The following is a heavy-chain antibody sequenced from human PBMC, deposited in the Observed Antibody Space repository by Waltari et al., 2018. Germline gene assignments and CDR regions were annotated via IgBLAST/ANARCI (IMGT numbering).Heavy chain of an antibody. CDR3: AKGGGIRDAFDI. J-gene: IGHJ3*02. Sequence: EMQLVESGGGLVQPGRSLRLSCAASGFTFATYAMHWVRHAPGKGLEWVSGITWNSAKIGYADSVQGRFTISRDNAKYSLYLQLNSLRAEDTALYYCAKGGGIRDAFDIWGQGTMVTVSS. D-gene: IGHD1-26*01. CDR1: GFTFATYA. V-gene: IGHV3-9*01. CDR2: ITWNSAKI.